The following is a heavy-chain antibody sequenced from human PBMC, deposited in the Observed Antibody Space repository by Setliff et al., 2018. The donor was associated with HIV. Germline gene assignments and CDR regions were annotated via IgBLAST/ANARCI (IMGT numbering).Heavy chain of an antibody. CDR1: RFDFNNYW. Sequence: GGSLRLSCAASRFDFNNYWMCWVRQAPGKGLEWVANIDQDGSEKNYVDSGKGRFTISRDNAKNSMDLQMNSLRADDTAIYYCARKLRPGHGVDVWGQGTTVTVSS. CDR2: IDQDGSEK. V-gene: IGHV3-7*01. D-gene: IGHD3-10*01. J-gene: IGHJ6*02. CDR3: ARKLRPGHGVDV.